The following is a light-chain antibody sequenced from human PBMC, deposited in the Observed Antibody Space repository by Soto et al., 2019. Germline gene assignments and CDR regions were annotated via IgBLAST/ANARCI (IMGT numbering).Light chain of an antibody. J-gene: IGLJ1*01. V-gene: IGLV2-8*01. Sequence: QSVLTQPPSASGSPGQSVTISCTGTSSDVGGYNYVSWYQQHPGKAPKLMIYEVSKRPSGVPDRFSGSKSGNTASLTVSGLQAEDEADYYCSPYAGSNNYVFGTRTKVTVL. CDR1: SSDVGGYNY. CDR3: SPYAGSNNYV. CDR2: EVS.